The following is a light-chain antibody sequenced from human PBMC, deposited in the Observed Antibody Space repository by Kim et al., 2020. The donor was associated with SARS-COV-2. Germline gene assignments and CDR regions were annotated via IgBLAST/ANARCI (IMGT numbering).Light chain of an antibody. CDR3: QQYNNGPPLT. CDR2: GAS. Sequence: EIVMTQSPATLSVSPGERATLSCRASQSVSSNLAWYQQKPGQAPRLLIYGASTRATGIPARFSGSGSGTDFTLTISSLQSEDFAVYYCQQYNNGPPLTFGGGTKVDIK. CDR1: QSVSSN. J-gene: IGKJ4*01. V-gene: IGKV3-15*01.